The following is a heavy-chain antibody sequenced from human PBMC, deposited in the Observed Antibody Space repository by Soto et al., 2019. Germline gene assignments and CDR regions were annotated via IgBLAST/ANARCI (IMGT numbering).Heavy chain of an antibody. Sequence: VQVVASGGGLVQPGRSLRLSCAVSGFRFEQYVMHWVRQAPGKGLECVSTVSPTGDTVAYADSVEGRFTVSRDNAKYSLYLQMNSLKGADTAFYYCLKDAPNGSIDNWGQGTLFTVSS. CDR2: VSPTGDTV. V-gene: IGHV3-9*01. CDR1: GFRFEQYV. CDR3: LKDAPNGSIDN. D-gene: IGHD3-10*01. J-gene: IGHJ4*02.